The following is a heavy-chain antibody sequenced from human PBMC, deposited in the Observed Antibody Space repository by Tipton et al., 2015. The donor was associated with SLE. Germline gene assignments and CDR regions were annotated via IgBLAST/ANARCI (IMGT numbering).Heavy chain of an antibody. CDR2: IYHSGST. J-gene: IGHJ4*02. CDR1: GGSISSSSYY. Sequence: TLSLTCTVSGGSISSSSYYWGWIRQPPGKGLEWIGSIYHSGSTNYNPSLKSRVTISVDTSKNQFSLKLSSVTAADTAVYYCARDLGSSGSFDYWGQGTLVTVSS. V-gene: IGHV4-39*07. CDR3: ARDLGSSGSFDY. D-gene: IGHD6-13*01.